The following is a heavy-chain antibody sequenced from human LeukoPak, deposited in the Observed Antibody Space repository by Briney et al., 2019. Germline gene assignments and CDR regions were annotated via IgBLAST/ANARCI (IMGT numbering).Heavy chain of an antibody. V-gene: IGHV3-21*01. CDR2: ISSSSSYI. Sequence: GGSLRLSCAASGFTFSSYSMNWVRQAPGKGLEWVSSISSSSSYIYYADSVKGRFTISRDNSKNTLYLQMNSLRAEDTAVYYCARDLYYYDSSGYHYPNPHAFDIWGQGTMVTVSS. CDR1: GFTFSSYS. CDR3: ARDLYYYDSSGYHYPNPHAFDI. D-gene: IGHD3-22*01. J-gene: IGHJ3*02.